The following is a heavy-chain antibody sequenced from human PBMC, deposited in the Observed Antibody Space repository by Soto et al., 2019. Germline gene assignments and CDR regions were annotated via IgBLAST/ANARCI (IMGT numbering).Heavy chain of an antibody. CDR2: INPSGGST. J-gene: IGHJ3*02. D-gene: IGHD3-22*01. CDR3: ARARGLDYYDSSGYYYGGNAFDI. Sequence: ASVKVSCKASGYTFTSYYMRWVRQATGQGLEWMGIINPSGGSTSYAQKFQGRVTMTRDTSTSTVYMELSSLRSEDTAVYYCARARGLDYYDSSGYYYGGNAFDIWGQGTMVTVSS. V-gene: IGHV1-46*03. CDR1: GYTFTSYY.